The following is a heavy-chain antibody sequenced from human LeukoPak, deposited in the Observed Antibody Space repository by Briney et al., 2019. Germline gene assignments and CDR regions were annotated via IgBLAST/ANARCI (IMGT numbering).Heavy chain of an antibody. CDR2: INPNSGGT. CDR1: GYTFTGYY. V-gene: IGHV1-2*02. J-gene: IGHJ4*02. CDR3: ARADYDFWSGYYSIFDY. Sequence: GASVKVSCKASGYTFTGYYMHWVRQAPGQGLEWMGWINPNSGGTNYAQKFQGRVTMTRDTSISTAYMELSRLRSDDTAVYYCARADYDFWSGYYSIFDYWGQGTLVTVSS. D-gene: IGHD3-3*01.